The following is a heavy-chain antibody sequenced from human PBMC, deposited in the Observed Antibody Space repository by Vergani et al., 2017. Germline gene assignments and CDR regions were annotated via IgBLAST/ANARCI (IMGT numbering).Heavy chain of an antibody. CDR1: GGSFTSYH. Sequence: QVQLQQWGGGLLKPSETLSLTCVVNGGSFTSYHWTWIRQSPGEGLEWVGDTDHTGRPDYNPYLKGRLTMSVAKSRNQLSLTLNSVTATDTAIYFCARVNIETNSHLYYYYCMDVWGQGTAVTVS. V-gene: IGHV4-34*02. D-gene: IGHD4-11*01. J-gene: IGHJ6*02. CDR2: TDHTGRP. CDR3: ARVNIETNSHLYYYYCMDV.